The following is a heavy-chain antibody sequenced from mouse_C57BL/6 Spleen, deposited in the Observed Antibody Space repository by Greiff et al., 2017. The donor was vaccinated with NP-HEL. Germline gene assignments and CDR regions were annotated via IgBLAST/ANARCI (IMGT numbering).Heavy chain of an antibody. CDR3: ARHEGGELRRRGYYAMDY. CDR1: GYTFTEYT. V-gene: IGHV1-62-2*01. Sequence: QAQLKESGAELVKPGASVKLSCKASGYTFTEYTIHWVKQRSGQGLEWIGWFYPGSGSIKYNEKFKDKATLTADKSSSTVYMELSRLTSEDSAVYFCARHEGGELRRRGYYAMDYWGQGTSVTVSS. J-gene: IGHJ4*01. CDR2: FYPGSGSI. D-gene: IGHD2-4*01.